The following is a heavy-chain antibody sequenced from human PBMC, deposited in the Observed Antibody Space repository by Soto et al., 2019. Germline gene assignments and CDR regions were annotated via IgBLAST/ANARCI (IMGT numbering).Heavy chain of an antibody. V-gene: IGHV3-23*01. CDR1: GFTFSSYA. CDR2: ISGSGGST. J-gene: IGHJ3*02. D-gene: IGHD3-22*01. CDR3: AKDVTYYYDSSGYYHDAFDI. Sequence: EVQLLESGGGLVQPGGSLRLSCAASGFTFSSYAMSWVRQAPGKGLEWVSAISGSGGSTYYADSVKGRFTISRDNSKNTXYPXMNSLRAEDTAVYYCAKDVTYYYDSSGYYHDAFDIWGQGTMVTVSS.